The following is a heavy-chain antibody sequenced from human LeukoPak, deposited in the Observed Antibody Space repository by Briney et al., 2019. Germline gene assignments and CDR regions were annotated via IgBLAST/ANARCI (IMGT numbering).Heavy chain of an antibody. V-gene: IGHV3-23*01. Sequence: GGSLRLSCAASGFTFSTYAVTWVRQAPGKGLEWVLGISGGGSYKYYADSVKGRFTISRDNSKNTLSLQMNSLRAEDTAVYYCAKDSRGTTTTIYYFDCWGQGTRVTVSS. CDR1: GFTFSTYA. J-gene: IGHJ4*02. CDR3: AKDSRGTTTTIYYFDC. CDR2: ISGGGSYK. D-gene: IGHD4-17*01.